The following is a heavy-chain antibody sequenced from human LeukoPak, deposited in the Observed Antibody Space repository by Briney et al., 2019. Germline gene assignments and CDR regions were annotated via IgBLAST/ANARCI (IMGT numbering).Heavy chain of an antibody. CDR1: GFTFSHHA. J-gene: IGHJ4*02. CDR2: ISGSGGST. D-gene: IGHD1-14*01. Sequence: GGSLRLSCAASGFTFSHHAMSLLRQAPGKGLEWVSAISGSGGSTYYADSVKGRFTISRYNSKNTLYLQMNSLRAQDTAGYYCEGLSRPITGTPGYWGQGTLVTVSS. CDR3: EGLSRPITGTPGY. V-gene: IGHV3-23*01.